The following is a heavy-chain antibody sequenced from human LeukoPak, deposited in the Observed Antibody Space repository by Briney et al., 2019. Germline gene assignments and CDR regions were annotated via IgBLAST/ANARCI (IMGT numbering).Heavy chain of an antibody. J-gene: IGHJ6*03. CDR1: GGSISSSSYY. CDR3: AAQPRNYYYYMDV. CDR2: IYYSGST. V-gene: IGHV4-39*07. Sequence: SETLSLTCTVSGGSISSSSYYWGWFRQPPEKGLEWIGNIYYSGSTYYNPSLKSRVTISVDTSKNQFSLKLSSVTAADTAVYYCAAQPRNYYYYMDVWGKGTTVTVSS. D-gene: IGHD1-1*01.